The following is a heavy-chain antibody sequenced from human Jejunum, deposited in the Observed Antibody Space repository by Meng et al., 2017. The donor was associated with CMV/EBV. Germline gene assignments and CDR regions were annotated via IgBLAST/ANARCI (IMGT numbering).Heavy chain of an antibody. J-gene: IGHJ4*02. D-gene: IGHD3/OR15-3a*01. V-gene: IGHV4-39*07. CDR2: IFYDGTT. Sequence: IRTNSNSWGWVRQPPGKGLEWIGSIFYDGTTYHNPSLKSRVTLSVDTSKNQFSLKVNSMTAADTAVYYCAREKEVTISGLVIFFDDWGQGTLVTVSS. CDR3: AREKEVTISGLVIFFDD. CDR1: IRTNSNS.